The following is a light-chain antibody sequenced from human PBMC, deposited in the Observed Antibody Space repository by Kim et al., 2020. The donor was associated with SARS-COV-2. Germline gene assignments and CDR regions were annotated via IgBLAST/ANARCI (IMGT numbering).Light chain of an antibody. CDR1: SSDIGGYNA. Sequence: GQSVTIPCTGTSSDIGGYNAVSWFQQHPGKAPKLMIYDVRQRPSGVPGRFSGSKSDNTASLTISGLQAEDEADYCCCSYAGTYTLVFGGGTKVTVL. V-gene: IGLV2-11*01. J-gene: IGLJ3*02. CDR3: CSYAGTYTLV. CDR2: DVR.